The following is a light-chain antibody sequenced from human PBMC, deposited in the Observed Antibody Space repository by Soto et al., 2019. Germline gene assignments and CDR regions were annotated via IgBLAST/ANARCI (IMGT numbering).Light chain of an antibody. CDR2: ITS. J-gene: IGKJ1*01. CDR1: QNVRSNY. CDR3: QQYGDSPWT. V-gene: IGKV3-20*01. Sequence: EIVLTQSPGTLSLSPGERATLSCRASQNVRSNYVAWYQQKPRQTPMLLIYITSSRAPGIPERFSGSGSGTDFTLTISRLELEDFAVYFCQQYGDSPWTFGQGTKVEMK.